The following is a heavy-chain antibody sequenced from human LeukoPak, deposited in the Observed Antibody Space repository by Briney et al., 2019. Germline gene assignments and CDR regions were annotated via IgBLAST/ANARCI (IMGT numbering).Heavy chain of an antibody. CDR1: GFTFSDYY. Sequence: GGSLRLSCAASGFTFSDYYMSWIRQPPGKGLEWVSYIGSSGSTIYYADSVKGRFTISRDNAKNSLYLQMNSLRAEDTAVYYCARDGYYDSSGYYFVYWGQGTLVTVSS. J-gene: IGHJ4*02. V-gene: IGHV3-11*01. CDR3: ARDGYYDSSGYYFVY. CDR2: IGSSGSTI. D-gene: IGHD3-22*01.